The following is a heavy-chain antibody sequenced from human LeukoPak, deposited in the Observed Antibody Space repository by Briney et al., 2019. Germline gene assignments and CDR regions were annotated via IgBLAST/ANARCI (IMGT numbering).Heavy chain of an antibody. J-gene: IGHJ4*02. Sequence: SETLSLTCVVYGGSFSGYYWTWIRQPPGQGLECIGDVNYSGSTNYNPSLESRVTISVDTSKSQFSLKLRSVTAADTSVYYCARGRAVTRDFDYWGQGTLVSVSS. V-gene: IGHV4-34*01. CDR2: VNYSGST. CDR3: ARGRAVTRDFDY. D-gene: IGHD4-23*01. CDR1: GGSFSGYY.